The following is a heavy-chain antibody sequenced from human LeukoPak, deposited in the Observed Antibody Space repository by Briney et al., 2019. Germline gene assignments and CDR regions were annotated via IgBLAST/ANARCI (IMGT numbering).Heavy chain of an antibody. CDR1: GGSISSGSYY. J-gene: IGHJ6*03. D-gene: IGHD6-13*01. V-gene: IGHV4-61*02. CDR3: AREVLYVRPYSSSWPKPPYYYYMDV. CDR2: IYTSGST. Sequence: PSETLSLTCTVSGGSISSGSYYWSWVRQPAGKGLEWIGRIYTSGSTDYNPSLKSRVTISVDTSKNQFSLKLSSVTAADTAVYYCAREVLYVRPYSSSWPKPPYYYYMDVWGKGTTVTISS.